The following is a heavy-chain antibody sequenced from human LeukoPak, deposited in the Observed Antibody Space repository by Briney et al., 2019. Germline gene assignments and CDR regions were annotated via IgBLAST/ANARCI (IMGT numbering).Heavy chain of an antibody. CDR2: IYPSGNT. J-gene: IGHJ6*02. CDR1: GCSISTYY. Sequence: SETLSLTCTVSGCSISTYYWSWIRQPTGKGLEWIGRIYPSGNTNYNPSLRSRVTMSIDTSKNQFSLKLGSVTAADTAVYYCARTPVPNYGSMDVWGQGTTVTVPS. V-gene: IGHV4-4*07. D-gene: IGHD3-16*01. CDR3: ARTPVPNYGSMDV.